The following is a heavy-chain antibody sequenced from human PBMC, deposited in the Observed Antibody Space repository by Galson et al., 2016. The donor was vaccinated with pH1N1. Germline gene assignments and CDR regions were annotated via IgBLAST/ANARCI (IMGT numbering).Heavy chain of an antibody. CDR3: ARDSEYSGHEGFH. J-gene: IGHJ4*02. V-gene: IGHV3-30*04. Sequence: SLRLSCAASGFTFSSYAMSWVRQAPGKGLEWVAVILYDGTNEYYADSVKGRFTISGDKTQSTVYLQMNSLRTEDTAVYYCARDSEYSGHEGFHWAQGTLVTVSS. D-gene: IGHD5-12*01. CDR2: ILYDGTNE. CDR1: GFTFSSYA.